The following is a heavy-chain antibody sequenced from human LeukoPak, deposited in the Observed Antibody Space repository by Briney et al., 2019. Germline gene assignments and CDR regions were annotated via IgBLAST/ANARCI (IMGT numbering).Heavy chain of an antibody. CDR1: GGSLSTYY. V-gene: IGHV4-59*01. D-gene: IGHD3-3*01. J-gene: IGHJ4*02. CDR3: ARRRDFFDY. Sequence: SETLSLTCTVSGGSLSTYYWSWIRQPPGKGLEWIGYIYYSGSTKYNPALESRVTISVDTSQNQFSLKLNSVIAADTAVYYCARRRDFFDYWGQGTLVTVSS. CDR2: IYYSGST.